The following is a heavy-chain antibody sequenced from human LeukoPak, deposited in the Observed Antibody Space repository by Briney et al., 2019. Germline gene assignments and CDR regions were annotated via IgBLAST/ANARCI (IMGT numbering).Heavy chain of an antibody. CDR3: ARDLGEVESIAAEGDWFDP. CDR1: GGSISSSSYY. J-gene: IGHJ5*02. CDR2: IYYSGST. V-gene: IGHV4-39*07. Sequence: NPSETLSLTCTVSGGSISSSSYYWGWIRQPPGKGLEWIGSIYYSGSTYYNPSLKSRVTISVDTSKNQFSLKLSSVTAADTAVYYCARDLGEVESIAAEGDWFDPWGQGTLVTVSS. D-gene: IGHD6-13*01.